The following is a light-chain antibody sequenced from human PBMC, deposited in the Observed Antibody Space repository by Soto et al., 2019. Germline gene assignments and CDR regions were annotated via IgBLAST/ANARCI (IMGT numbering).Light chain of an antibody. J-gene: IGLJ3*02. CDR1: SSNIGAGYD. CDR3: QSYDSSLVWV. V-gene: IGLV1-40*01. Sequence: QSVLTQTPSVSGAPGQRVTISCTGRSSNIGAGYDVHWYQQLPGTAPKLLIYGNSNRPSVVPDRFSGSKSGTSASLAITGLQAEDEADYYCQSYDSSLVWVFGGGTKLTVL. CDR2: GNS.